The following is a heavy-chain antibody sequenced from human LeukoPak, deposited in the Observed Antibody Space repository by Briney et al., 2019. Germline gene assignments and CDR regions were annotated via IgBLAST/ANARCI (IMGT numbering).Heavy chain of an antibody. D-gene: IGHD1-7*01. V-gene: IGHV3-23*01. CDR2: ISGSGGRT. J-gene: IGHJ4*02. CDR1: GFTFSNYA. CDR3: ARELSGTTSYYFDY. Sequence: GGSLRLSCAASGFTFSNYAMSWVRQAPGKGLEWVSGISGSGGRTNYADSVKGRFTISKDNAKNSLYLQMNSLRVEDTAVYYCARELSGTTSYYFDYWGQGTLVTVSS.